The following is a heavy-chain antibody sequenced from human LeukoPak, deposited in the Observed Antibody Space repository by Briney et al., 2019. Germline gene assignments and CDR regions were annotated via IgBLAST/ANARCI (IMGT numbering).Heavy chain of an antibody. CDR3: ARSGSYGGHFDN. J-gene: IGHJ4*02. CDR1: GASISNYY. V-gene: IGHV4-59*08. D-gene: IGHD1-26*01. Sequence: PSETLSLTCTVSGASISNYYCSWIRQSPGEGLEWIGYIYYSGTTNYNPSLKGRVTISVDTSKNQFSLKLTSVTAADTAVYYCARSGSYGGHFDNWGQGTLVTVSS. CDR2: IYYSGTT.